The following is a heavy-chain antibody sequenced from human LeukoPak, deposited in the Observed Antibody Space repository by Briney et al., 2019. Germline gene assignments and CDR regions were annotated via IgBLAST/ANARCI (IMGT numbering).Heavy chain of an antibody. Sequence: PGGSLRLSCEASGFSFSNFAMNWVRQPPGKGLEWVAYTSEDATTVYYADSVRGRFTISRDDAKNSLYLQMSSLRAEDTAVYYCARDSGIGGTGNEFDYWGQGTLVTVSS. D-gene: IGHD6-19*01. CDR3: ARDSGIGGTGNEFDY. CDR1: GFSFSNFA. V-gene: IGHV3-48*03. CDR2: TSEDATTV. J-gene: IGHJ4*02.